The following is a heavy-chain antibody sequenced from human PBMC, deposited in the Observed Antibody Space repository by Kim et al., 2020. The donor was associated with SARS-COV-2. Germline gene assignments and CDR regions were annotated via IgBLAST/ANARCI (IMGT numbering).Heavy chain of an antibody. J-gene: IGHJ4*02. D-gene: IGHD3-3*01. CDR1: GFTFSSYA. CDR2: ISSNGGST. CDR3: VKARGRYDFWSGYYGYFDY. V-gene: IGHV3-64D*06. Sequence: GGSLRLSCSASGFTFSSYAMHWVRQAPGKGLEYVSAISSNGGSTYYADSVKGRFTISRDNSKNTLYLQMSSLRAEDTAVYYCVKARGRYDFWSGYYGYFDYWGQGTLVTVSS.